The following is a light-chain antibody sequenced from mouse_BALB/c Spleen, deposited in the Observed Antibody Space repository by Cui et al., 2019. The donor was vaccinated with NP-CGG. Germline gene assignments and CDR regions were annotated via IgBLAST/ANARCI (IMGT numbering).Light chain of an antibody. CDR2: GTN. J-gene: IGLJ1*01. CDR3: ALWYSNHWV. CDR1: TGAVTTSNY. Sequence: QAVVTQESALTTSPGETVTLTSRSSTGAVTTSNYANWVQEKPDHLFTGLIGGTNNRAPGVPARFSGSLIGDKAALTITVAQTEDEAIYFCALWYSNHWVFGGGTKLTVL. V-gene: IGLV1*01.